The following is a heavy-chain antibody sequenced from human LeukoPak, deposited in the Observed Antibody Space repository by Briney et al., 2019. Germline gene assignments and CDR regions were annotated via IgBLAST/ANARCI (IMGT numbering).Heavy chain of an antibody. CDR3: ARPRYYGSGSYYP. CDR2: IYYSGST. Sequence: PSETLSLTCAVYGGSFSGYYWSWIRQPPGKGLEWIGYIYYSGSTNYNPSLKSRVTISVDTSKNQFSLKLSSVTAADTAVYYCARPRYYGSGSYYPWGQGTLVTVSS. V-gene: IGHV4-59*01. CDR1: GGSFSGYY. D-gene: IGHD3-10*01. J-gene: IGHJ5*02.